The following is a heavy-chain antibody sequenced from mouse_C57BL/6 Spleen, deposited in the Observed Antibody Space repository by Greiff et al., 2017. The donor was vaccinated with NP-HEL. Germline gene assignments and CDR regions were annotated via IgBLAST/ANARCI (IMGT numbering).Heavy chain of an antibody. J-gene: IGHJ4*01. D-gene: IGHD3-2*02. V-gene: IGHV14-1*01. Sequence: EVQLQESGAELVRPGASVKLSCTASGFNIKDYYMHWVKQRPEQGLEWIGRIDPEDGDTEYAPKFQGKATMTADTSSNTAYLQLSSLTSEDTAVYYCTKAQATDYYAMDYWGQGTSVTVSS. CDR1: GFNIKDYY. CDR3: TKAQATDYYAMDY. CDR2: IDPEDGDT.